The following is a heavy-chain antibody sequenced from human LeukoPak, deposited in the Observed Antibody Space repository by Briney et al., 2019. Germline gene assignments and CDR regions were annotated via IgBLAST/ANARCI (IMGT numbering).Heavy chain of an antibody. D-gene: IGHD3-3*01. J-gene: IGHJ4*02. V-gene: IGHV4-59*08. CDR1: GGSISSYY. CDR2: IYYSGST. Sequence: KPSETLSLTCTVSGGSISSYYWSWIRQPPGKGLEWIGYIYYSGSTNYNPSLKSRVTISVDTSKNQFSLKLSSVTAADTAVYYCARHRPSHDFWSGYADKFDYWGQGTLVTVSS. CDR3: ARHRPSHDFWSGYADKFDY.